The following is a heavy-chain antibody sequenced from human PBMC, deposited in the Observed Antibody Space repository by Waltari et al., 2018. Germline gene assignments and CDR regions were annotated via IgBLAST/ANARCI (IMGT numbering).Heavy chain of an antibody. V-gene: IGHV3-23*04. Sequence: EVQLVESGGGLVQPGGSLRLSCEASGFTFGRYAMTWVRQVPGKGLEWLSAMSGVGGTIYYADSVQGRFIISRDPSKNTLFLQLNSLRVEDTAVYFCAKSLSDPTVGGLDVWGQGTPVTVSS. D-gene: IGHD1-26*01. CDR2: MSGVGGTI. CDR1: GFTFGRYA. CDR3: AKSLSDPTVGGLDV. J-gene: IGHJ6*02.